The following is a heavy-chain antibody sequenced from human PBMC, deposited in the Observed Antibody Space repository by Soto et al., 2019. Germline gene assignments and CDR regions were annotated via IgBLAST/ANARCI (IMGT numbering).Heavy chain of an antibody. J-gene: IGHJ6*02. CDR3: ARGLGELLEYYYYYYGMDV. CDR1: GGCMSSYY. Sequence: EILSLTCNVSGGCMSSYYWSWIRQPPGKGLEWIGYIYYSGSTNYNPSLKSRVTISVDTPKNQFSLKLSSVTDADTAVYYCARGLGELLEYYYYYYGMDVWGQGTTVTVSS. D-gene: IGHD3-10*01. V-gene: IGHV4-59*01. CDR2: IYYSGST.